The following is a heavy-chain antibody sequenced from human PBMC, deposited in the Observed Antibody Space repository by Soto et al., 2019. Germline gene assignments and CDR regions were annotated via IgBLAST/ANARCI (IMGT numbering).Heavy chain of an antibody. V-gene: IGHV4-59*01. Sequence: PSETLSLTCTVSGGSISSYYWSWIRQPPGKGLEWIGYIYYSGSTNYSPSLKSRVTISVDTSKNQFSLKLSSVTAADTAVYYCARDVDVEGSGSPYGMDVWGQGTTVTVSS. CDR2: IYYSGST. CDR1: GGSISSYY. J-gene: IGHJ6*02. D-gene: IGHD3-10*01. CDR3: ARDVDVEGSGSPYGMDV.